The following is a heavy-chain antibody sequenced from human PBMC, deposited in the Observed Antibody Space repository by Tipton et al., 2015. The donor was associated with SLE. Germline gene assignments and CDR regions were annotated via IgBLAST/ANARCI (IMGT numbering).Heavy chain of an antibody. J-gene: IGHJ6*02. CDR3: ARHGGWSGSY. CDR1: DGSITNYY. V-gene: IGHV4-59*01. Sequence: TLSLTCTVSDGSITNYYWSWIRQPAGKGLEWIGFIYSTGSTNYNPSLKSRTTISLDASKNQFSLKLSSVIAADTAIYYCARHGGWSGSYWGPGTTVTVSS. D-gene: IGHD5-12*01. CDR2: IYSTGST.